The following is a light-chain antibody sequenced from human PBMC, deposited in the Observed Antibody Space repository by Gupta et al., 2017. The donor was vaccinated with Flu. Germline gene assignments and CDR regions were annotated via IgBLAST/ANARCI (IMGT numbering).Light chain of an antibody. V-gene: IGKV2D-29*01. CDR1: QSLVFGDGKTY. CDR3: MQTEEAPLT. Sequence: VSPGQSASIACKSSQSLVFGDGKTYFYWFQQKPGQPPQVLIDEVSKRFSGVPDRFSGSGSGTDFTLSISRLEAEDVGVYYCMQTEEAPLTFGQGTKVEIK. CDR2: EVS. J-gene: IGKJ1*01.